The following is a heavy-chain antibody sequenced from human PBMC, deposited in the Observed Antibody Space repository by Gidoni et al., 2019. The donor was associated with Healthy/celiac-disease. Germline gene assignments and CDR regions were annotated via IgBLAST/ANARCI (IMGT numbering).Heavy chain of an antibody. J-gene: IGHJ4*02. CDR2: ISGSGVST. V-gene: IGHV3-23*01. D-gene: IGHD1-20*01. Sequence: EVQLLESGGGLVQPGGSLRLPCAASGFTFSSYAMSWVRQAPGKGLEWVSAISGSGVSTYYADSVKGRFTISRDNSKNTLYLQMNSLRAEDTAVYYCAKDIPLLRYYFDYWGQGTLVTVSS. CDR3: AKDIPLLRYYFDY. CDR1: GFTFSSYA.